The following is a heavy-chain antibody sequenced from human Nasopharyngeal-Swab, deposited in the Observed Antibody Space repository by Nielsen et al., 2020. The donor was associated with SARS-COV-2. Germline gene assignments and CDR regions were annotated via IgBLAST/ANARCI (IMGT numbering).Heavy chain of an antibody. D-gene: IGHD2/OR15-2a*01. CDR3: VSIRSGVIGTVGAD. J-gene: IGHJ4*02. Sequence: WIRQPPGKDLKWMALISHDGSDKSCADSVKGRFTISKDNAKNTMYLQMNSLRADDTAMYFCVSIRSGVIGTVGADWGQGTPVTVSS. CDR2: ISHDGSDK. V-gene: IGHV3-33*05.